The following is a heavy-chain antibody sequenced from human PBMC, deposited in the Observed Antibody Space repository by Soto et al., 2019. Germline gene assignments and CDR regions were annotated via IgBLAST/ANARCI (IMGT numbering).Heavy chain of an antibody. CDR3: ARAVGARYYYYGMDV. Sequence: GASVKVSCKASGYTFTSYDINWVRQATGQGPEWMGWMNPNSGNTGYAQKFQGRVTMTRNTSISTAYMELSSLRSEDTAVYYCARAVGARYYYYGMDVWGQGTTVTVSS. J-gene: IGHJ6*02. D-gene: IGHD1-26*01. CDR2: MNPNSGNT. V-gene: IGHV1-8*01. CDR1: GYTFTSYD.